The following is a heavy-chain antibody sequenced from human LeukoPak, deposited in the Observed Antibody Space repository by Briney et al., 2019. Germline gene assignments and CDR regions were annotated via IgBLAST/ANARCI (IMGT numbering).Heavy chain of an antibody. J-gene: IGHJ4*02. V-gene: IGHV4-30-2*01. D-gene: IGHD2-2*01. CDR1: GGSISSGDYY. CDR2: IYHSGST. CDR3: ARTMPLNAFDY. Sequence: SQTLSPTCTVSGGSISSGDYYWSCIRQPPGKGLEWIGYIYHSGSTYYNPSLKSRVTISVDRSKNQFSLKLSSVTAADTAVYYCARTMPLNAFDYWGQGTLVTVSS.